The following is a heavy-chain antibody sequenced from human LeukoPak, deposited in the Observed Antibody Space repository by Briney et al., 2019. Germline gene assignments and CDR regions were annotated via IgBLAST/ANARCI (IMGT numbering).Heavy chain of an antibody. CDR2: IYTSGST. D-gene: IGHD3-22*01. CDR3: ARDEGYDSSGYCYNY. J-gene: IGHJ4*02. V-gene: IGHV4-4*07. CDR1: GGSISSYY. Sequence: SETLSLTCTVSGGSISSYYWSWIRQPAGKGLEWIGRIYTSGSTNYNPSLKSRVTMSVDTSKNQLSLKLSSVTAADTAVYYCARDEGYDSSGYCYNYWGQGTLVTVSS.